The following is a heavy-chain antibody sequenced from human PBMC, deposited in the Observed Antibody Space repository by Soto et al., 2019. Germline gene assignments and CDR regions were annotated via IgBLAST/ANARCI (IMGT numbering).Heavy chain of an antibody. CDR1: GYNVGIYG. D-gene: IGHD2-2*01. CDR2: IYPGDSAT. V-gene: IGHV5-51*01. J-gene: IGHJ6*01. CDR3: ARLACSGSSCYIYNRPICTDV. Sequence: GAALKISCKGSGYNVGIYGSGWVRQMPGKGLEWMGLIYPGDSATRYGPSFLGQVTLSADKSISTAYLQSLRLLAADPAVYSCARLACSGSSCYIYNRPICTDV.